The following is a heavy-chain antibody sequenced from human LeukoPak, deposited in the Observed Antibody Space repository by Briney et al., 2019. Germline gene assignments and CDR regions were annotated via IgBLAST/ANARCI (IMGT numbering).Heavy chain of an antibody. V-gene: IGHV1-69*13. Sequence: ASVKVSCKASGGTFSSYAISWVRQAPGQGLEWMGGIIPIFGTANYAQKFQGRVTITADESTSTAYMELRSLRSEGTAVYYCAREIGPIQLHLWGSAFDYWGQGTLVTVSS. CDR2: IIPIFGTA. J-gene: IGHJ4*02. CDR1: GGTFSSYA. D-gene: IGHD5-18*01. CDR3: AREIGPIQLHLWGSAFDY.